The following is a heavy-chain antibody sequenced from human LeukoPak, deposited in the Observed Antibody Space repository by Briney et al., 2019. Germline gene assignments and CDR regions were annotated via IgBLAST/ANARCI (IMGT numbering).Heavy chain of an antibody. V-gene: IGHV4-38-2*02. Sequence: SETLSLTCTVSGYSISSGYYWGWIRQPPGKGLEWIGSIYHSGSTYYNPSLKSRVTISVDTSNNQISLRLSSVTAADTAVYYCARTTYYDFWSGYQNYFYYMDVWGKGTTVTVSS. CDR2: IYHSGST. D-gene: IGHD3-3*01. CDR1: GYSISSGYY. J-gene: IGHJ6*03. CDR3: ARTTYYDFWSGYQNYFYYMDV.